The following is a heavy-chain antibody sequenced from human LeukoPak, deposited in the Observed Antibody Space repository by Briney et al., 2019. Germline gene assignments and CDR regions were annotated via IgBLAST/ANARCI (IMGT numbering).Heavy chain of an antibody. J-gene: IGHJ5*02. CDR3: AKFIRDYDFWSGSYRAQWFDP. V-gene: IGHV3-23*01. Sequence: AGGSLRLSCLASGFAFSNYAMSWVRQAPGMGLEWVSTISGSGDDTYYADSVKGRFTISRDNSKGTLYLQMSSLRAEDRAIYFCAKFIRDYDFWSGSYRAQWFDPWGQGTLVTVSS. D-gene: IGHD3-3*01. CDR2: ISGSGDDT. CDR1: GFAFSNYA.